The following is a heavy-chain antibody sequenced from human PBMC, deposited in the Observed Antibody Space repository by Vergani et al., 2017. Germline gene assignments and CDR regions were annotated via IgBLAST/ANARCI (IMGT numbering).Heavy chain of an antibody. CDR1: GYSFTSYW. V-gene: IGHV5-51*01. D-gene: IGHD6-19*01. CDR3: ARQVAVAGKWWGPYYYYGMDV. Sequence: EVQLVQSGAEVKKPGESLKISCKGSGYSFTSYWIGWVRQMPGKGLEWMGIIYPGDSDTIYSPSFQGQVTISADKSISTAYLQWSSLKASDTAMYYCARQVAVAGKWWGPYYYYGMDVWGQGTTVTVSS. CDR2: IYPGDSDT. J-gene: IGHJ6*02.